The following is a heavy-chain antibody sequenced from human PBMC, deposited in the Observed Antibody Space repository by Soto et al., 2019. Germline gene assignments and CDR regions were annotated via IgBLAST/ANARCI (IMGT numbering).Heavy chain of an antibody. CDR2: IKYDGSEK. CDR3: AAWSRSNWFDY. Sequence: EVQLVESGGGLVQPGESLRLSCAVSGLTFSTFWMGWVRQTPGKGLEWVANIKYDGSEKNYADSLKGQFTISRDNAKNSLYLQINILXAXXXXXXXXAAWSRSNWFDYWGRGTLVIVSS. CDR1: GLTFSTFW. D-gene: IGHD6-13*01. V-gene: IGHV3-7*02. J-gene: IGHJ4*02.